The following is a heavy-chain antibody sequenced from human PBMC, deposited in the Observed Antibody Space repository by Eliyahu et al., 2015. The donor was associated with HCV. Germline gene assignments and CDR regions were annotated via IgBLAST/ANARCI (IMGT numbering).Heavy chain of an antibody. Sequence: QVQLVQSGAEVKKPGASVKVSCKASGYDFSSYAMHWVRQAPGQRLEWMGWINTGNGKTEYSQKFRGRVSLTRDTSAATAYMDLSSLTFEDTAVYYCARGWPRQLVDYWGQGTLVTVSS. V-gene: IGHV1-3*04. CDR2: INTGNGKT. CDR1: GYDFSSYA. D-gene: IGHD6-13*01. CDR3: ARGWPRQLVDY. J-gene: IGHJ4*02.